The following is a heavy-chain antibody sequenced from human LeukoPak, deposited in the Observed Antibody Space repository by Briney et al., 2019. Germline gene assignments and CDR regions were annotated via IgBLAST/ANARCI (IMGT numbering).Heavy chain of an antibody. CDR3: ARDHWYSSNVRGGFDY. J-gene: IGHJ4*02. D-gene: IGHD6-13*01. Sequence: GGTLRLSCAASGFTFSSYSMNWVRQAPGKGLEWVSSINSSSSYIYYADSVKGRFTISRDNAKNSLYLQMNSLRAEDTAVYYCARDHWYSSNVRGGFDYWGQGTLVTVSS. CDR2: INSSSSYI. V-gene: IGHV3-21*01. CDR1: GFTFSSYS.